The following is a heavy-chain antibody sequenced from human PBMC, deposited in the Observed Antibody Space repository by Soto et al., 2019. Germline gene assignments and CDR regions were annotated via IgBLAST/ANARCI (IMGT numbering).Heavy chain of an antibody. CDR1: GDSVSSNSAA. D-gene: IGHD4-17*01. J-gene: IGHJ6*02. Sequence: QVQLQQSGPGLVKPSQTLSLTCAISGDSVSSNSAAWHWIRQSPSRGLEWLGRTYYRSKWYNDYAVSVKSLITINPNTSKNQFSLQLISVTPEDTAVYYCARASYGGNSYYYYGMYVWGQGTTVTVSS. CDR3: ARASYGGNSYYYYGMYV. CDR2: TYYRSKWYN. V-gene: IGHV6-1*01.